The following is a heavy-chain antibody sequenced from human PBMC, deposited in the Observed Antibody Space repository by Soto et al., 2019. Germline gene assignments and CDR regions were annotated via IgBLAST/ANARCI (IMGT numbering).Heavy chain of an antibody. CDR3: ARGVGGSGLNWFDP. V-gene: IGHV4-59*12. D-gene: IGHD6-19*01. CDR2: IHYSGSA. CDR1: GSYIIGYY. J-gene: IGHJ5*02. Sequence: QVQLQESGPGLVKPSETLSLTCTFSGSYIIGYYWTWIRQSPERGLEWIGYIHYSGSANYNPALNSRLTMSVDRSKSQFSMKLASVTAADTAVYYCARGVGGSGLNWFDPWGQGTLVTVSS.